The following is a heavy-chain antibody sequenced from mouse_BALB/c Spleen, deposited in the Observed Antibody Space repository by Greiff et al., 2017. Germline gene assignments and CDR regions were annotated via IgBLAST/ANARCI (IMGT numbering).Heavy chain of an antibody. J-gene: IGHJ4*01. CDR3: ARRTTARAMDY. CDR1: GYSITSDYA. D-gene: IGHD1-2*01. CDR2: ISYSGST. V-gene: IGHV3-2*02. Sequence: EVQLVESGPGLVKPSQSLSLTCTVTGYSITSDYAWNWIRQFPGNKLEWMGYISYSGSTSYNPSLKSRISITRDTSKNQFFLQLNSMTTEDTATYYCARRTTARAMDYWGQGTSVTVSS.